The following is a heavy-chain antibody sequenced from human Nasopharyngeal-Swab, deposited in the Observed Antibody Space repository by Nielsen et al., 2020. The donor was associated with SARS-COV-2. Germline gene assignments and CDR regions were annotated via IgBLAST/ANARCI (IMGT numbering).Heavy chain of an antibody. CDR3: AKKDKLQHLDAFDI. CDR1: GGSISSGSYY. Sequence: SETLSLTCTVSGGSISSGSYYWSWIRQPAGKGLEWIGRILTNGSTNYNPSLKSRITISVDTSKNKFSLRLSSVTAADTAVYYCAKKDKLQHLDAFDIWGQGTVVTVSS. D-gene: IGHD6-13*01. J-gene: IGHJ3*02. CDR2: ILTNGST. V-gene: IGHV4-61*02.